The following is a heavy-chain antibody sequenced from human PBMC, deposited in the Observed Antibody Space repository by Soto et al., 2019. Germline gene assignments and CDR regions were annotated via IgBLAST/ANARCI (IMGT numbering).Heavy chain of an antibody. CDR3: AGGRDYYDSSGTYTNNFDY. J-gene: IGHJ4*02. CDR2: IYYSGST. V-gene: IGHV4-31*03. D-gene: IGHD3-22*01. CDR1: GGSISSGGYY. Sequence: SSETLSLTCTVSGGSISSGGYYWSWIRQHPGKGLEWIGYIYYSGSTYYNPSLKSRVTISVDTSKNQFFLKLSSVTAADTAVYYCAGGRDYYDSSGTYTNNFDYWGQGTLVTVSS.